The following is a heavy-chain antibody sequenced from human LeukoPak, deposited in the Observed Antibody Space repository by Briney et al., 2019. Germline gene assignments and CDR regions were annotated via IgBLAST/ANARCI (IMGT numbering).Heavy chain of an antibody. CDR1: GFTFSSYA. CDR3: ARGKYYDFWSGGAHFDY. Sequence: PGGSLRLSCAASGFTFSSYAMHWVRQAPGKGLEWVAVISYDGSNKYYADSVKGRFTISRDDSKNTLYLQMNSLRAEDTAVYYCARGKYYDFWSGGAHFDYWGQGTLVTVSS. J-gene: IGHJ4*02. V-gene: IGHV3-30-3*01. CDR2: ISYDGSNK. D-gene: IGHD3-3*01.